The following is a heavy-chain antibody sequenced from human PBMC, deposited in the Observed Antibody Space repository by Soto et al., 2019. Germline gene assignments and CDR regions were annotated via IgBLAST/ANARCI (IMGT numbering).Heavy chain of an antibody. J-gene: IGHJ4*02. CDR2: IYPGGGI. V-gene: IGHV4-4*02. Sequence: VQLQESGPGLVKPSGTLSLTCAVSDGSISSSNWWNWVRQHLGKGLQWMGEIYPGGGINYNPSLNSRLTISVDKSKNQISLNLTSVPAADTAVYYCASDDFDYWGQGTLVTVSS. CDR1: DGSISSSNW. CDR3: ASDDFDY.